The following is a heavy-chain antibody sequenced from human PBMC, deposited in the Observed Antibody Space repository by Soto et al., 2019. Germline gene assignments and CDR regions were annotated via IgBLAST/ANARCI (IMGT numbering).Heavy chain of an antibody. V-gene: IGHV3-23*01. CDR2: ISGSGGAT. CDR3: AKSYYYGGSGSLISHAFDM. Sequence: GGSLRLSCAASGFTFSKYSMSWVRQAPGKGLEWVSAISGSGGATYYADSVKGGFTISRDNSKSTVYLQMNSLRAEDTAVYYCAKSYYYGGSGSLISHAFDMWGQGTMVTVSS. J-gene: IGHJ3*02. CDR1: GFTFSKYS. D-gene: IGHD3-22*01.